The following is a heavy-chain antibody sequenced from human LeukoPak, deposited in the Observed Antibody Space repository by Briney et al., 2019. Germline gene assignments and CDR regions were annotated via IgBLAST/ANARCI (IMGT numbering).Heavy chain of an antibody. CDR2: ISGSGHDI. CDR1: GFTFSDSY. CDR3: TRDPRHFDS. V-gene: IGHV3-11*04. D-gene: IGHD6-6*01. Sequence: GGSLRLPCSASGFTFSDSYMNWVRQAPGKGVEWVAYISGSGHDIDYSDSVKGRFTISRDNAKNSLYLQMSSLRVEDTAVYYCTRDPRHFDSCGQGTLATVSS. J-gene: IGHJ5*01.